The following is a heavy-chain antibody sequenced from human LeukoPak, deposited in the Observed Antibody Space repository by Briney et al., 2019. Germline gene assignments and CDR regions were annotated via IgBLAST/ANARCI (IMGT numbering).Heavy chain of an antibody. D-gene: IGHD5-12*01. J-gene: IGHJ4*02. Sequence: GESFQISCQGSGSHFTNYSIGGVPRLHGKGLEWMGLIYHGDGDTRDSTSFHGDVTISADKSINAAYLQWNSLKASNTAMYYCAIRYSENYNDYWGQGTLVTVSS. CDR3: AIRYSENYNDY. V-gene: IGHV5-51*01. CDR1: GSHFTNYS. CDR2: IYHGDGDT.